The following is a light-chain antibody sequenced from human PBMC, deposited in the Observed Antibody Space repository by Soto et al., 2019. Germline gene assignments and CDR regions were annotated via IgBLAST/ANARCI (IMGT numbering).Light chain of an antibody. CDR3: ATWDDRLYGRL. V-gene: IGLV1-47*02. CDR1: SSNIGSNY. J-gene: IGLJ3*02. CDR2: YNS. Sequence: QPVLTQPPSASGTPGQRVTISCSGSSSNIGSNYVYWYQQFPGTAPKLLIYYNSQRPSGVPDRFSGSKSGTSASLAISGLRSEDEADYYCATWDDRLYGRLFGGGTQVTVL.